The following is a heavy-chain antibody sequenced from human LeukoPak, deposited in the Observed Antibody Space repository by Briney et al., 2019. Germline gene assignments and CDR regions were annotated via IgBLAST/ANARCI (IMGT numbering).Heavy chain of an antibody. J-gene: IGHJ5*02. Sequence: SETLSLTCTVSGGSISSYYWSWIRQPPGKGLEWIGYIYYSGSTNYNPSLKSRVTISVDTSKNQFSLKLSSVTAADTAVYYCARGGGRLGYCSSTSCYTTNWFDPWGQGTLVTVSS. CDR1: GGSISSYY. D-gene: IGHD2-2*02. CDR3: ARGGGRLGYCSSTSCYTTNWFDP. V-gene: IGHV4-59*01. CDR2: IYYSGST.